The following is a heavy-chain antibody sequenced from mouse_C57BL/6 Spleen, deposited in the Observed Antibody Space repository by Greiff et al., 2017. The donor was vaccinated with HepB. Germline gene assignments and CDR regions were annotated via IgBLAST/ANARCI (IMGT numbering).Heavy chain of an antibody. CDR2: ISYDGSN. V-gene: IGHV3-6*01. CDR3: ATGRYFDV. J-gene: IGHJ1*03. CDR1: GYSITSGYY. Sequence: EVQLQQSGPGLVKPSQSLSLTCSVTGYSITSGYYWNWIRQFPGNKLEWMGYISYDGSNNYNPSLKNRISITRDTSKNQFFLKLNSVTTEDTATYYCATGRYFDVWGTRTTVTVSS. D-gene: IGHD4-1*01.